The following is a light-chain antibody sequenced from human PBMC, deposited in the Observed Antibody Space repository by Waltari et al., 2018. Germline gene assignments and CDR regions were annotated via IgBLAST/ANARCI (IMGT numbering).Light chain of an antibody. CDR3: QQYASTPRGT. CDR1: QSLFYNFNNKNY. J-gene: IGKJ1*01. CDR2: WAT. Sequence: DIVMTQSPRCLVLSLGERAAIRCKSSQSLFYNFNNKNYLAWYQQKPGQPPKLLIYWATTRESGVPDRFSGSGSGTDFTLTINNLQAEDVAEYFCQQYASTPRGTFGQGTKVEI. V-gene: IGKV4-1*01.